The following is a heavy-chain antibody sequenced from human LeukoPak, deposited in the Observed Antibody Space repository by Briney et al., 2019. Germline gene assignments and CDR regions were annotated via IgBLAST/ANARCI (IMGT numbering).Heavy chain of an antibody. CDR3: ARDNVF. D-gene: IGHD3-10*01. CDR2: ISYDGSNK. CDR1: GFTFSSYA. Sequence: GRSLRLSCAASGFTFSSYAMHWVRQAPGKGLEWVAVISYDGSNKYYADSVKGRFTISRDNSKNTLYLQMNSLRAEDTAVYYCARDNVFXXQGXLVTVSS. J-gene: IGHJ4*02. V-gene: IGHV3-30-3*01.